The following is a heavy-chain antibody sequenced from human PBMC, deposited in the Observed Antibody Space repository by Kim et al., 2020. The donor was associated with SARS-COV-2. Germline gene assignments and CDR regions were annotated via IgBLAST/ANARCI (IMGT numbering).Heavy chain of an antibody. D-gene: IGHD3-3*01. Sequence: ASVKVSCKASGYTFTGYYMHWVRQAPGQGLEWMGWINPNSGGTNYAQKFQGRVTMTRDTSISTAYMELSRLRSYDTAVYYCARGLDFWSGHSMDVWGQGTTVTVSS. CDR1: GYTFTGYY. CDR2: INPNSGGT. J-gene: IGHJ6*02. V-gene: IGHV1-2*02. CDR3: ARGLDFWSGHSMDV.